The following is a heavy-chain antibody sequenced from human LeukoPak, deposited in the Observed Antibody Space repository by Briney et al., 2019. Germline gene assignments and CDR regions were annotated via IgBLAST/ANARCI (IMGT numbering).Heavy chain of an antibody. D-gene: IGHD5-12*01. CDR2: INPSRGST. V-gene: IGHV1-46*01. J-gene: IGHJ4*02. CDR1: GYTFTSYY. Sequence: ASVKVSCKASGYTFTSYYMHWVRQAPGQGLEWMGIINPSRGSTSYAQKFQGRVTMTRDMSTSTDYVELSSLRSEATAVYYCAVIYSDNDYWGQGTLVTVSS. CDR3: AVIYSDNDY.